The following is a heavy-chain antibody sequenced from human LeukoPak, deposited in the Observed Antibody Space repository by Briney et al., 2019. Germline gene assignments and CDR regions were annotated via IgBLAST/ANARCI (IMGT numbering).Heavy chain of an antibody. D-gene: IGHD3-10*01. J-gene: IGHJ3*02. Sequence: SETLSLTCTVSGGSISSSSYYWGWIRQPPGKGLEWIGSIYYSGSTYYNPSLKSRVTISVDTSKNQFSLKLSSVTAADTAVYYCAKDAVLRKGNAFDIWGQGTMVTVSS. V-gene: IGHV4-39*07. CDR1: GGSISSSSYY. CDR3: AKDAVLRKGNAFDI. CDR2: IYYSGST.